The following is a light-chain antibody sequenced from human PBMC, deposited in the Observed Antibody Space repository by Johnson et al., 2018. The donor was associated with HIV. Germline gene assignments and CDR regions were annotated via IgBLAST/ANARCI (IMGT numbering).Light chain of an antibody. V-gene: IGLV1-51*01. J-gene: IGLJ1*01. CDR1: SSNIENNY. CDR2: DNN. Sequence: QSVLTQPPSVSATPGQKVTISCSGSSSNIENNYVSWYQQLPETAPKLLIYDNNKRPSGLPDRFSGSKSGTSATLGITGLQTGGEADYYCGTWDSSLSGGVFGTGTKVTVL. CDR3: GTWDSSLSGGV.